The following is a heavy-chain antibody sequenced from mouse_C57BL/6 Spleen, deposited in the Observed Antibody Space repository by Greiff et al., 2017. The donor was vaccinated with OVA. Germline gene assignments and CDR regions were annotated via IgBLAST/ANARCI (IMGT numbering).Heavy chain of an antibody. CDR3: ARDYCGSRPYYAMDY. V-gene: IGHV1-72*01. D-gene: IGHD1-1*01. Sequence: QVQLKQPGAELVKPGASVKLSCKASGYTFTSYWMHWVKQRPGRGLEWIGRIDPNSGGTKYNEKFKGKATLTVDKPSSTAYMQLSSLTSEDSAVEYGARDYCGSRPYYAMDYWGQGTSVTVSS. J-gene: IGHJ4*01. CDR1: GYTFTSYW. CDR2: IDPNSGGT.